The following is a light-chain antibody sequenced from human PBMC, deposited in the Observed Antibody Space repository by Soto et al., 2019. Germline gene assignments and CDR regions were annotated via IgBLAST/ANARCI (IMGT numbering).Light chain of an antibody. Sequence: EIVLTQSPATLSLCPGERATLSFRASQSVSSYLAWYQQKPGQAPRLLIYRVSSRATGIPDRFSGSGSGTDFTLTISRLEPEDFAVYYCQQYGNIPLTFGGGTKVDIK. V-gene: IGKV3-20*01. J-gene: IGKJ4*01. CDR1: QSVSSY. CDR2: RVS. CDR3: QQYGNIPLT.